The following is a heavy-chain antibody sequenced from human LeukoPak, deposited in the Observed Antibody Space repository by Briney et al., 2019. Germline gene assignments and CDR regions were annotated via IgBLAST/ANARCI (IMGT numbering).Heavy chain of an antibody. CDR1: GFTFSSHA. V-gene: IGHV3-23*01. Sequence: GSLRLSCAASGFTFSSHAINWVRQASGKGVEWGSAVSGCGGSTYYADSVKGRFTIPRDNSKNTLYLQMNSLRAEDTAVYYCAKDPSYSTMVRGVISFDYWGQGTLVTVSS. CDR3: AKDPSYSTMVRGVISFDY. D-gene: IGHD3-10*01. J-gene: IGHJ4*02. CDR2: VSGCGGST.